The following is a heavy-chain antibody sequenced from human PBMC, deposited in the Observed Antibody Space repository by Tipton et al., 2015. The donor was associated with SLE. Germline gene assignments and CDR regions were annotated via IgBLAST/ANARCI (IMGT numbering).Heavy chain of an antibody. CDR2: IYSSGTT. CDR3: ARGVSGYFHYCYMDV. V-gene: IGHV4-61*02. J-gene: IGHJ6*03. Sequence: TLSLTCTVSSGSVSDTRYYFAWIRQPAGKGLEWIGRIYSSGTTNYNPSLKSRLTISLDTSNNQFSLRLSSVTAADTAVYYCARGVSGYFHYCYMDVWGKGTTVTISS. CDR1: SGSVSDTRYY. D-gene: IGHD3-16*01.